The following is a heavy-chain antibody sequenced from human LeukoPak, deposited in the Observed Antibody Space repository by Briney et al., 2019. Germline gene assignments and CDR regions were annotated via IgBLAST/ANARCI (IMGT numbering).Heavy chain of an antibody. J-gene: IGHJ3*02. Sequence: RASVKVSCKASGYTFTSYYMHWVRQAPGQGLEWMGIINPSGGSTSYAQKFQGRVTMTRDMSTSTVYMELSSLRAEDTAVYYCARATYYYGSGSYPDDAFDIWGQGTMVTVSS. V-gene: IGHV1-46*01. CDR1: GYTFTSYY. CDR3: ARATYYYGSGSYPDDAFDI. CDR2: INPSGGST. D-gene: IGHD3-10*01.